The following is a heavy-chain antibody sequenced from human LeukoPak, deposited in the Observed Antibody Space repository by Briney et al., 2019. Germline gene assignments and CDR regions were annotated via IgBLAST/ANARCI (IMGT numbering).Heavy chain of an antibody. Sequence: SETLSLTCTVSGGSISSYYWSWIRQPPGRGLEWIGYIYYSGSTNYNPSLKSRVTISVDTSKNQFSLKLSSVTAADTAVYYCARILRDGYSPGAFDIWGQGTMVTVSS. CDR2: IYYSGST. D-gene: IGHD5-24*01. J-gene: IGHJ3*02. CDR3: ARILRDGYSPGAFDI. V-gene: IGHV4-59*01. CDR1: GGSISSYY.